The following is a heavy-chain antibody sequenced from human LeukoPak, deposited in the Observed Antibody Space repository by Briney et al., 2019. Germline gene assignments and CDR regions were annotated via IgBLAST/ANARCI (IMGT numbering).Heavy chain of an antibody. CDR3: AGHDFFDAGDFDI. V-gene: IGHV4-39*01. CDR1: GGSITNVKYY. J-gene: IGHJ3*02. D-gene: IGHD2/OR15-2a*01. CDR2: IYYSGST. Sequence: SETLSLTCTVSGGSITNVKYYWGWIRQPPGKGLEWTGNIYYSGSTYYNPSLKSRVIMFVDTSKNHFSLRLSSVTAADTAVYYCAGHDFFDAGDFDIWGQGTMVTVSS.